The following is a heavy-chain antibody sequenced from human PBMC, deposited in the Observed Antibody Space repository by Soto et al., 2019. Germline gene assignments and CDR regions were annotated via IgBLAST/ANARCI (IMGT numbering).Heavy chain of an antibody. D-gene: IGHD4-17*01. Sequence: QVQLQQWGAGLLKPSETLSLTCAVYGGSFSGYYWRWIRQPPGKGLEWIGEINHSGSTNYNPSLKSRVTISVDTSKNQFSLKLSSVTAADTAVYYCARTKTTVTHGGFDYWGQGTLVTVSS. CDR1: GGSFSGYY. J-gene: IGHJ4*02. CDR3: ARTKTTVTHGGFDY. CDR2: INHSGST. V-gene: IGHV4-34*01.